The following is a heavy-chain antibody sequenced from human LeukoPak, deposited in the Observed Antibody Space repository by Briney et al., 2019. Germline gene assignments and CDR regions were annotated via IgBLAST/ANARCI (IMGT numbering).Heavy chain of an antibody. CDR3: AREAYYYGSSGYYDGPRGGYYYYGMDV. CDR1: GFTVSSNY. Sequence: PGGSLRLSCAASGFTVSSNYMSWVRQAPGKGLEWVSVIYSGGSTYYADSVKGRFTISRDNSKNTLYLQMNSLRAEDTAVYYCAREAYYYGSSGYYDGPRGGYYYYGMDVWGQGTTVTVSS. D-gene: IGHD3-22*01. CDR2: IYSGGST. J-gene: IGHJ6*02. V-gene: IGHV3-53*01.